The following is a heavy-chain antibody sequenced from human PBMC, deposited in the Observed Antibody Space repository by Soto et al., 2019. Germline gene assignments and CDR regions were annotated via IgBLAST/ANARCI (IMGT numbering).Heavy chain of an antibody. CDR3: ASDIVVVPAAMGDYYGMDV. V-gene: IGHV5-10-1*01. CDR1: GCSCASYW. J-gene: IGHJ6*02. CDR2: IDPSDSYT. Sequence: PGESLKVCWKGSGCSCASYWISWVRQMPGKGLDWMGRIDPSDSYTNYSPSFQGHVTISADKSISTAYLQWSSLKASDTAMYYCASDIVVVPAAMGDYYGMDVWGQGTTVTVSS. D-gene: IGHD2-2*01.